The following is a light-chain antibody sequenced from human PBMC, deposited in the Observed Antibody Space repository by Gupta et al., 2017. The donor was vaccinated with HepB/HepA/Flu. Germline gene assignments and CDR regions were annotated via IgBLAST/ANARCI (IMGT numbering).Light chain of an antibody. CDR2: DDI. Sequence: SYVLTQPPPVSVAPGKPPRIYCGGNNIGSKSVHWYQQKPGQAPVLVVYDDIDRPSGIPERFSGSNSGNTATLTISRVEAGDEADYYCQVWDSSSDHVVFGGGTKLTVL. J-gene: IGLJ2*01. CDR3: QVWDSSSDHVV. V-gene: IGLV3-21*03. CDR1: NIGSKS.